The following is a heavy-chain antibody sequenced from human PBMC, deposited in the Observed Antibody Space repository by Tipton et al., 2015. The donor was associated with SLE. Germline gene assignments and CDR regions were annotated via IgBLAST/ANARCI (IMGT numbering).Heavy chain of an antibody. Sequence: TLSLTCTVSGDSLSTNYWNWIRQPAGKGLEWIGRMYGSGSPTHYNPSLESRVTMSVDTSQKQFSLQLTSVTAADTAVYYCARIRPGHGDPFDFWGQGALVTVSS. V-gene: IGHV4-4*07. CDR1: GDSLSTNY. CDR2: MYGSGSPT. J-gene: IGHJ4*02. D-gene: IGHD3-3*01. CDR3: ARIRPGHGDPFDF.